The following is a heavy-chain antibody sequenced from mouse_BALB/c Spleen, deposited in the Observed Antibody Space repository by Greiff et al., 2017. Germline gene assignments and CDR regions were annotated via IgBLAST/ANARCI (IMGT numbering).Heavy chain of an antibody. CDR3: ARGDYYGSSYVAMDY. CDR1: GFTFSDYY. V-gene: IGHV5-4*02. J-gene: IGHJ4*01. CDR2: ISDGGSYT. Sequence: EVQVVESGGGLVKPGGSLKLSCAASGFTFSDYYMYWVRQTPEKRLEWVATISDGGSYTYYPDSVKGRFTISRDNAKNNLYLQMSSLKSEDTAMYYCARGDYYGSSYVAMDYWGQGTSVTVSS. D-gene: IGHD1-1*01.